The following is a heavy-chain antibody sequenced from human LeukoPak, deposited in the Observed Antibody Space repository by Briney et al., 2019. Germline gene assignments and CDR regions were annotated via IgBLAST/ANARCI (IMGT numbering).Heavy chain of an antibody. CDR3: AREMVYDFWSGYYIGSYGMDV. J-gene: IGHJ6*02. Sequence: PGGSLRLSCAASGFTVSSNYMSRVRQAPGKGLEWVSVIYSGGSTYYADSVKGRFTISRDNSKNTLYLQMNSLRAEDTAVYYCAREMVYDFWSGYYIGSYGMDVWGQGTTVTVSS. V-gene: IGHV3-53*01. CDR2: IYSGGST. CDR1: GFTVSSNY. D-gene: IGHD3-3*01.